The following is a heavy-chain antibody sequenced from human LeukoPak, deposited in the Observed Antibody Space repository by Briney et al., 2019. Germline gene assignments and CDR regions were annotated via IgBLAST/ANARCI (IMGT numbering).Heavy chain of an antibody. CDR3: AKARLVRGVMPYHFDD. V-gene: IGHV3-23*01. Sequence: GGSLRLSCAASGCTFSSYGMSWVRQVPGKGLEWVSAISGSGGSTYYTDSVKGRFTISRESSKNTLFLHMNSLRAEDTAVYYCAKARLVRGVMPYHFDDWGQGTLVTISS. D-gene: IGHD3-10*01. J-gene: IGHJ4*02. CDR2: ISGSGGST. CDR1: GCTFSSYG.